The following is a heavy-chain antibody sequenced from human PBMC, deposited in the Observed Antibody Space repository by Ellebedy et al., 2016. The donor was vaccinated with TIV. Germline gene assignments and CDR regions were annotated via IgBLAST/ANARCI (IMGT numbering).Heavy chain of an antibody. CDR2: MNPNSGNT. CDR1: GYTFTSYD. J-gene: IGHJ1*01. Sequence: ASVKVSCKASGYTFTSYDINWVRQATGQGLEWMGWMNPNSGNTGYAQKFQGRVTMTRNTSISTAYMELSSLRSEDTAVYYCAKDDTATSGMGFQHWGQGTLVTVSS. V-gene: IGHV1-8*01. CDR3: AKDDTATSGMGFQH. D-gene: IGHD5-18*01.